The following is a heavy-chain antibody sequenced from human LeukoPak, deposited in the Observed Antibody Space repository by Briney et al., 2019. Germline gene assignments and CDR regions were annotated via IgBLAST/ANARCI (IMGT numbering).Heavy chain of an antibody. CDR2: ISDDGTRK. D-gene: IGHD5-12*01. Sequence: GRSLRLSCAASGFTFSSYGIHWVRLAPGKGLEWVAVISDDGTRKYYADSVQGRFTISRDNSRDTLYLQMNSLRAEDMAVYYCAREFSGYAFDIWGQGTMVTVSS. CDR3: AREFSGYAFDI. CDR1: GFTFSSYG. J-gene: IGHJ3*02. V-gene: IGHV3-30*03.